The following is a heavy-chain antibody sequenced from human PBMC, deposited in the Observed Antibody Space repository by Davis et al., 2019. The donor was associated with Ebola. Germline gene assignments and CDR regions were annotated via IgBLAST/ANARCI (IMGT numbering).Heavy chain of an antibody. Sequence: MPSETLSLTCTVSGGSISSSSYYWGWIRQPPGKGLEWIGSIYYSGSTYYNPSLKSRVTISVDTSKNQFSLKLSSVTAADTAVYYCARAAAIFGVGSNYGMDVWGQGTTVTVSS. J-gene: IGHJ6*02. CDR2: IYYSGST. V-gene: IGHV4-39*07. CDR1: GGSISSSSYY. D-gene: IGHD3-3*01. CDR3: ARAAAIFGVGSNYGMDV.